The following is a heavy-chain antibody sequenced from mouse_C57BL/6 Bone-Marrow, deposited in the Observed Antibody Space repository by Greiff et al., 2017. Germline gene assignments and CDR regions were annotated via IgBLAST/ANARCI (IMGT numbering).Heavy chain of an antibody. CDR3: AIGYDYDEGFAY. V-gene: IGHV1-74*01. CDR2: IHPSDSDT. D-gene: IGHD2-4*01. J-gene: IGHJ3*01. CDR1: GYTFTSYW. Sequence: VQLQQPGAELVKPGASVKVSRKASGYTFTSYWMHWVKQRPGQGLEWIGRIHPSDSDTNYNQKFKGKATLTVDKSSSTAYMQLSSLTSEDSAVYYCAIGYDYDEGFAYWGQGTLVTVSA.